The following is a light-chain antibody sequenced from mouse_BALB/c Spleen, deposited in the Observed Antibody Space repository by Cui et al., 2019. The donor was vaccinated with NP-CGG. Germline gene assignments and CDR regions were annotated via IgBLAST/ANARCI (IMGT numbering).Light chain of an antibody. CDR3: ALWYSNHWV. V-gene: IGLV1*01. J-gene: IGLJ1*01. CDR1: TGAVTTSNY. Sequence: VLTQETPLTTSPGETVTLTCRSSTGAVTTSNYANWVQEKADHLFTGLIGGTNNRAPGVPARFSGSLIGDKAALTITGAQTEDEAIYFCALWYSNHWVFGGGTKLTVL. CDR2: GTN.